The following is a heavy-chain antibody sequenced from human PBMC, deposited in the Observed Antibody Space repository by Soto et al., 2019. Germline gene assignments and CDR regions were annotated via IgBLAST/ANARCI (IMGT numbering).Heavy chain of an antibody. CDR3: TKDIGPYYFGSGSYYQGSFDY. D-gene: IGHD3-10*01. V-gene: IGHV3-9*01. CDR2: ISWNSGSI. Sequence: HPGGSLRLSCAASGFTFDDYAMHWVRQAPGKGLEWVSGISWNSGSIGYADSVKGRFTISRDNAKNSLYLQMNSLRAEDTALYYCTKDIGPYYFGSGSYYQGSFDYWGQGTLVTVSS. CDR1: GFTFDDYA. J-gene: IGHJ4*02.